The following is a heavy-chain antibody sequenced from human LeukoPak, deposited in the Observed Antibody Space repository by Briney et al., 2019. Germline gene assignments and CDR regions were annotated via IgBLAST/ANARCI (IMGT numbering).Heavy chain of an antibody. Sequence: GGSLRLSCAASGFTFSGYAMSWVRQAPGKGLEWVSAISGSGGSTYYADSVKGRFTISRDDAKNLLYLDMNSLRAEDTAAYYCARGHTAVTRHFDFWGQGTLVTVSS. D-gene: IGHD4-17*01. V-gene: IGHV3-23*01. CDR2: ISGSGGST. J-gene: IGHJ4*02. CDR1: GFTFSGYA. CDR3: ARGHTAVTRHFDF.